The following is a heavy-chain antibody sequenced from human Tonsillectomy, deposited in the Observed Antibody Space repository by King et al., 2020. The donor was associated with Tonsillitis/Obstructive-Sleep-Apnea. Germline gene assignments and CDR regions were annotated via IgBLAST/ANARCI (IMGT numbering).Heavy chain of an antibody. CDR1: GFTFSSYA. V-gene: IGHV3-23*04. Sequence: VQLVESGGGLVQPGGSLRLSCAASGFTFSSYAMNWVRQAPGKGLEWVSTISGNGGSTYCADSVKGRFTISRDNSKNTLYLQMNSLRAEDTAVYYCSKASGYDFWSGYPHAFDIWGQGTMVTVSS. J-gene: IGHJ3*02. CDR2: ISGNGGST. CDR3: SKASGYDFWSGYPHAFDI. D-gene: IGHD3-3*01.